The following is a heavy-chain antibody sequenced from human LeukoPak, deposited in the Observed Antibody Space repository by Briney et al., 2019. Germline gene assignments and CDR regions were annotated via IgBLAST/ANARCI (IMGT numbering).Heavy chain of an antibody. V-gene: IGHV4-61*02. D-gene: IGHD5-18*01. CDR2: MDTSGST. CDR1: GGSINSGVPY. J-gene: IGHJ4*02. Sequence: TLSLTCTVSGGSINSGVPYWNWIRQPAGKGLEWIGRMDTSGSTTYNPSLKSRVTISMDKSKNQLSLKLNFVTAADTAVYYCARDRGGYTYSHDYWGQGTLVTVSS. CDR3: ARDRGGYTYSHDY.